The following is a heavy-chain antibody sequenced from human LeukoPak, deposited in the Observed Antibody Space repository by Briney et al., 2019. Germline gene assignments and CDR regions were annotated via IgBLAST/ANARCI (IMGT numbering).Heavy chain of an antibody. CDR1: GFTFSNYA. J-gene: IGHJ4*02. CDR3: AKDSAKKYDDY. CDR2: ISGSGDST. Sequence: GGSLRLSCAASGFTFSNYAMRWVRQAPGKGLEWVSGISGSGDSTYYADSVKGRFTISRDNSKNTLYLQMNSLRAEDTAVYYCAKDSAKKYDDYWGQGALVTVSS. D-gene: IGHD2/OR15-2a*01. V-gene: IGHV3-23*01.